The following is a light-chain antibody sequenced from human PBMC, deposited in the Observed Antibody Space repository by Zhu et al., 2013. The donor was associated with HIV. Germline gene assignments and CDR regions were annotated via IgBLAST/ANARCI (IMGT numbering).Light chain of an antibody. CDR2: GAS. Sequence: DTVLTQSPGTLSLSPGERATLSCRASQTVTSNYLAWYQQKSGQPPRLLIYGASNRATGIPDRFSGSGSGTDFTLTISSLQPDDFATYYCQQSYTAPRTFGQGTNGGSQ. CDR1: QTVTSNY. CDR3: QQSYTAPRT. V-gene: IGKV3-20*01. J-gene: IGKJ1*01.